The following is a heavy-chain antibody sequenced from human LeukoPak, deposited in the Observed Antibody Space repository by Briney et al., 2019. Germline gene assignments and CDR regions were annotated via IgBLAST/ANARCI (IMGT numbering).Heavy chain of an antibody. V-gene: IGHV1-18*01. CDR1: GYTFTSYG. Sequence: ASVKVSCKASGYTFTSYGISWVRQAPGRGLEWMGWISAYNGNTNYAQKLQGRVTMTTVTSTSTAYMELRSLRSDDTAVYYCAREKMDTAMVMYYYDGMDVWGQGTTVTVSS. D-gene: IGHD5-18*01. CDR3: AREKMDTAMVMYYYDGMDV. CDR2: ISAYNGNT. J-gene: IGHJ6*02.